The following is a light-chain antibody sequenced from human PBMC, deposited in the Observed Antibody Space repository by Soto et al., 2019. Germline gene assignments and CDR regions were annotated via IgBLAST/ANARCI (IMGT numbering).Light chain of an antibody. J-gene: IGKJ2*01. V-gene: IGKV3-20*01. Sequence: EIVLTQSPGTLSLSPGDRATLSCRASQSVSSSDLAWYQQKPGQAPRLLICAASTRATGIPDRFSGSGSGTDFTLTISRLEPDDFGVYYCQQYGGSTLYTFGQGTKLEIK. CDR2: AAS. CDR3: QQYGGSTLYT. CDR1: QSVSSSD.